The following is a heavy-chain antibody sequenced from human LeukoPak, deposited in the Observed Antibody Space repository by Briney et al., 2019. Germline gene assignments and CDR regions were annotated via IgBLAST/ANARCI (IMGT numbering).Heavy chain of an antibody. J-gene: IGHJ4*02. V-gene: IGHV3-74*01. Sequence: PGRSLRLSCAASGFTFSSYWMHWVRQAPGKGLVWVSRINSDGSSTSYADSVKGRFTISRDNAKNTLYLQMNSLRAEDTAVYYCARGEAGMYVGATTLDYWGQGTLVTVSS. CDR2: INSDGSST. CDR1: GFTFSSYW. D-gene: IGHD1-26*01. CDR3: ARGEAGMYVGATTLDY.